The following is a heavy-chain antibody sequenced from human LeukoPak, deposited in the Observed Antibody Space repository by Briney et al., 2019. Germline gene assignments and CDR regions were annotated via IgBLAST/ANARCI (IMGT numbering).Heavy chain of an antibody. CDR3: AKNGYYYDSSGYYYNDY. Sequence: GGSLRLSCAASGFTFSSYGMHWVRQAPGKGLEWVAVISYDGSSKYYADSVKGRFTISRDNSKNTLYLQMNSLRAEDTAVYYCAKNGYYYDSSGYYYNDYWGQGTLVTVSS. J-gene: IGHJ4*02. D-gene: IGHD3-22*01. CDR2: ISYDGSSK. V-gene: IGHV3-30*18. CDR1: GFTFSSYG.